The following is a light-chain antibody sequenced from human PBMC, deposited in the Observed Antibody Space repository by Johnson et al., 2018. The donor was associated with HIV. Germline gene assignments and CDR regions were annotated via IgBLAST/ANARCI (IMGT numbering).Light chain of an antibody. CDR2: END. Sequence: QSVLTQPPSVSAAPGQKVTISCSGSSSNIGNNYVSWYQQLPGTAPKLLIYENDKRPSGIPDRFSGPKSGTSATLDITGPQTGDEADYYCGTWDSSLSAYVFGTGTRVTVL. CDR3: GTWDSSLSAYV. CDR1: SSNIGNNY. J-gene: IGLJ1*01. V-gene: IGLV1-51*02.